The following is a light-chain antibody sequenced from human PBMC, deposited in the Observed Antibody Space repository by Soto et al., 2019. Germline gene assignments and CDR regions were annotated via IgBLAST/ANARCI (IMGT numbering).Light chain of an antibody. CDR2: DAS. CDR1: QSISPW. V-gene: IGKV1-5*01. CDR3: QHYNSYSEA. Sequence: DIQLTQSPSTLSASVGDRVTITCRASQSISPWLAWYQQKPGKAPKLLIFDASNLESGVPLRFSGSGSGTEFTLTINSLQPDDSAIYYCQHYNSYSEAFGQGTKVELK. J-gene: IGKJ1*01.